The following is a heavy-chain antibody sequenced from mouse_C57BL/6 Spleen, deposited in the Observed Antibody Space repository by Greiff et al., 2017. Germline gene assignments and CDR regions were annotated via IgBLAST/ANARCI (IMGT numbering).Heavy chain of an antibody. CDR2: ISSGGDYI. V-gene: IGHV5-9-1*02. J-gene: IGHJ4*01. CDR1: GFTFSSYA. D-gene: IGHD1-1*01. CDR3: TRTVVATDYAMDY. Sequence: EVKLVESGEGLVKPGGSLKLSCAASGFTFSSYAMSWVRQTPEKRLEWVAYISSGGDYIYYADTVKGRSTISRDNARTTLYLQMSSLKSEDTVRYYGTRTVVATDYAMDYWGQGASVTVSS.